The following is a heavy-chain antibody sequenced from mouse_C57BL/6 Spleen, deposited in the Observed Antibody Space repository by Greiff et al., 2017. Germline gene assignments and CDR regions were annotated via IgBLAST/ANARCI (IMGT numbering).Heavy chain of an antibody. Sequence: VQLVESGAELMKPGASVKLSCKATGYTFTGYWIEWVKQRPGHGLEWIGEILPGSGSTNYNEKFKGKATFTADTSSNTAYMQLSSLTTEDSAIYYCASESIIDSGSSYYAMDYWGQGTSVTVSS. D-gene: IGHD1-1*01. CDR2: ILPGSGST. CDR1: GYTFTGYW. CDR3: ASESIIDSGSSYYAMDY. J-gene: IGHJ4*01. V-gene: IGHV1-9*01.